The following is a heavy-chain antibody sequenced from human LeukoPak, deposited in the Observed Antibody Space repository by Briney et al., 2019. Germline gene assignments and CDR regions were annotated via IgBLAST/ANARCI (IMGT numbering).Heavy chain of an antibody. Sequence: GGSLRLSCAASGFTFSSYGMHWVRQAPGKGPEWVAVIWYDGSNKYYADSVKGRFTISRDNSKNTLYLQMNSLRAEDTAVYYCARGGIVVVPAIIRDYFDYWGQGTLVTVSS. D-gene: IGHD2-2*01. CDR3: ARGGIVVVPAIIRDYFDY. CDR1: GFTFSSYG. CDR2: IWYDGSNK. V-gene: IGHV3-33*01. J-gene: IGHJ4*02.